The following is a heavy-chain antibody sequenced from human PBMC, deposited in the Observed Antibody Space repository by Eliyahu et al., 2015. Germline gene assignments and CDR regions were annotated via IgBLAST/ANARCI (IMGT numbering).Heavy chain of an antibody. CDR3: ARVSYGDYEAHAASGYFDY. J-gene: IGHJ4*02. D-gene: IGHD4-17*01. CDR1: GFTFSSYG. Sequence: QVQLVESGGGVVQPGRSLRLSCAASGFTFSSYGMHWVRQAPGKGLEWVAVIWYDGSYKYYADSVKGRFTISRDNSKNTLYLQMNSLRAEDTAVYYCARVSYGDYEAHAASGYFDYWGQGTLVTVSS. CDR2: IWYDGSYK. V-gene: IGHV3-33*01.